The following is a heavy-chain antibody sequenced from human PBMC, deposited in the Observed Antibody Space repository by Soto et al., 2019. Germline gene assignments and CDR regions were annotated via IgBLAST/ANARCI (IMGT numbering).Heavy chain of an antibody. Sequence: PSETLSLTCTVSGGSISRYYWSWSRQPPGKGLEWIGYIYYSGSTNYNPSLKSRVTISVDTSKNQFSLKLSSVTAADTAVYYCASLRIGLGTDYYYYLDPWGQGTLVTVSS. CDR3: ASLRIGLGTDYYYYLDP. CDR1: GGSISRYY. V-gene: IGHV4-59*08. CDR2: IYYSGST. D-gene: IGHD1-26*01. J-gene: IGHJ5*02.